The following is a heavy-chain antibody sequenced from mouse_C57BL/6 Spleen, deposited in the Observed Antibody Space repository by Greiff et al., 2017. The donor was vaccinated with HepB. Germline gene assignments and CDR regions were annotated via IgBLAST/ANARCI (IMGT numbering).Heavy chain of an antibody. CDR2: INPNYGTT. Sequence: VHVKQSGPELVKPGASVKISCKASGYSFTDYNMNWVKQSNGKSLEWIGVINPNYGTTSYNQKFKGKATLTVDQSSSTAYMQLISLTSEDAAVYYCAREGVYEGYFDYWGQGTTLTVSS. V-gene: IGHV1-39*01. CDR1: GYSFTDYN. CDR3: AREGVYEGYFDY. J-gene: IGHJ2*01. D-gene: IGHD2-3*01.